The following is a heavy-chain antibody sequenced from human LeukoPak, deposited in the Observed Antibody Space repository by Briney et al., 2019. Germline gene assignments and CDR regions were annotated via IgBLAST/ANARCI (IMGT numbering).Heavy chain of an antibody. CDR2: INHSGST. CDR3: ARRPAFYGYFDY. J-gene: IGHJ4*02. V-gene: IGHV4-34*01. CDR1: GGSFSGYY. D-gene: IGHD3-3*02. Sequence: SETLSLTCAVYGGSFSGYYWSWIRQPPGKRLEWIGEINHSGSTNYNPSLKSRVTISVDTSKNQFSLKLSSVTAADTAVYYCARRPAFYGYFDYWGQGTLVTVSS.